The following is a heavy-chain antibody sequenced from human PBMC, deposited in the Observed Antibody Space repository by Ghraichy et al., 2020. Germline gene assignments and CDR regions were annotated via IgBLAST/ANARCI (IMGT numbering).Heavy chain of an antibody. CDR2: ISSSGSTM. CDR3: ARSNYYGSGGYDYYYGMDV. V-gene: IGHV3-48*02. J-gene: IGHJ6*02. D-gene: IGHD3-10*01. Sequence: GGSLRLSCAASGFTFSSYSMNWVRQAPEKGLEWVSYISSSGSTMYYADSVKGRFTISRDNAKNSLYLQMNSLRDEDTALYYWARSNYYGSGGYDYYYGMDVWGQGTRVTVSS. CDR1: GFTFSSYS.